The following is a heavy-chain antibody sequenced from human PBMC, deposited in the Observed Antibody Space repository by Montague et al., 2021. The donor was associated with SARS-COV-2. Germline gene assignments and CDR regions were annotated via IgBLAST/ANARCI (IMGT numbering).Heavy chain of an antibody. V-gene: IGHV3-30-3*01. J-gene: IGHJ4*02. CDR3: ARGTGISSGWFDY. D-gene: IGHD6-19*01. CDR2: ISYDGSNK. CDR1: GFTFSSYA. Sequence: YLRLSCAASGFTFSSYAMHWVRQAPGKGLEWVAVISYDGSNKYYSDSLNGRFTISRDNSKNTLYLQMNSLRAEDTAVYYCARGTGISSGWFDYWGQGTLVTVSS.